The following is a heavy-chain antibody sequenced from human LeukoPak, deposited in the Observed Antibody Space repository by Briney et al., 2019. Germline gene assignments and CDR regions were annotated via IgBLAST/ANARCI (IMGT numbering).Heavy chain of an antibody. D-gene: IGHD3-22*01. CDR1: GFTCSSYA. CDR2: ISYDGSNK. J-gene: IGHJ4*02. Sequence: GGSLRLSCAASGFTCSSYAMHWVRQAPGKGLEWVAVISYDGSNKYYADSVKGRFTISRANSKNTLYLQMNSLRAEDTAVYYCARDGHDSSGYYPRRYFDYWGQGTLVTVSS. V-gene: IGHV3-30*01. CDR3: ARDGHDSSGYYPRRYFDY.